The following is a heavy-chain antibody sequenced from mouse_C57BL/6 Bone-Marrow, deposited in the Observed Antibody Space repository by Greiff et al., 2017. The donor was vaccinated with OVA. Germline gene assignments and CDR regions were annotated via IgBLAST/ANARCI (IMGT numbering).Heavy chain of an antibody. CDR3: ARHENYGSFDY. V-gene: IGHV5-15*01. J-gene: IGHJ2*01. Sequence: EVKLVESGGGLVQPGGSLKLSCAASGFTFSDYGMAWVRQAPRKGPEWVAFISNLAYSIYYADTVTGRFPISRENAKNTLYLEMSSLRSEDTAMYYCARHENYGSFDYWGQGTTLTVSS. CDR2: ISNLAYSI. CDR1: GFTFSDYG. D-gene: IGHD1-1*01.